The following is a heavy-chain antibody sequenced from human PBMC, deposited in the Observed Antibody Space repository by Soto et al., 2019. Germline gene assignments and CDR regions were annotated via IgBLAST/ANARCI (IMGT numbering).Heavy chain of an antibody. D-gene: IGHD3-3*01. Sequence: ASVKVSCKASGYTFTSYGISWVRQAPGQGLEWMGWISAYNGNTNYAQKLQGRVTMTTYTSTSTAYMELRSLRSDDTAVYYCARSRAIFGVVIDWYFDLWGRGTLVTVSS. V-gene: IGHV1-18*01. J-gene: IGHJ2*01. CDR3: ARSRAIFGVVIDWYFDL. CDR1: GYTFTSYG. CDR2: ISAYNGNT.